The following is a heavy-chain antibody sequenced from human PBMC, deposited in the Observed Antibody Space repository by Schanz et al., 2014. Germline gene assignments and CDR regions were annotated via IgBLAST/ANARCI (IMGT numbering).Heavy chain of an antibody. CDR1: GFSFSNYN. J-gene: IGHJ4*02. Sequence: EVQLVESGGGLVQPGGSLRLSCVASGFSFSNYNMNWVRQAPGKGLEWVSYISGSDNYINYADSVKGRFTISRDNAKNSLFLLMSSLRAEDSAVYYCARGARQYSGSYSPSDYWGQGTLVTVSS. D-gene: IGHD1-26*01. CDR3: ARGARQYSGSYSPSDY. CDR2: ISGSDNYI. V-gene: IGHV3-48*04.